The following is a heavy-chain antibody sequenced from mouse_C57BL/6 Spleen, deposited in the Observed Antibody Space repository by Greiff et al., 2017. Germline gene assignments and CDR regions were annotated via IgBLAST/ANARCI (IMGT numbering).Heavy chain of an antibody. CDR3: TRHQGGGDAMDY. CDR2: IYPGNSDT. Sequence: DVKLQESGTVLARPGASVKLSCKTSGYTFTSYWMHWVKQRPGQGLEWIGAIYPGNSDTSYNQKFKGKAKLTAVTSASTAYMELSSLTNEDSAVYYCTRHQGGGDAMDYWGQGTSVTVSS. D-gene: IGHD3-3*01. J-gene: IGHJ4*01. CDR1: GYTFTSYW. V-gene: IGHV1-5*01.